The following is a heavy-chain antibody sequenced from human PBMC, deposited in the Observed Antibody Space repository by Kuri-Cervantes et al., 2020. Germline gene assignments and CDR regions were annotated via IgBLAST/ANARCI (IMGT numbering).Heavy chain of an antibody. CDR3: AKGYSSGWYYFDS. Sequence: GESLKISCAASGFTFSSYAMSWVRQAPGKGLEWVSAISGSGGSTYYADFVKGRFTISRDTSENTLFLQMNSLRVEDTAVYYCAKGYSSGWYYFDSWGQGTLVTVSS. CDR1: GFTFSSYA. V-gene: IGHV3-23*01. CDR2: ISGSGGST. J-gene: IGHJ4*02. D-gene: IGHD6-19*01.